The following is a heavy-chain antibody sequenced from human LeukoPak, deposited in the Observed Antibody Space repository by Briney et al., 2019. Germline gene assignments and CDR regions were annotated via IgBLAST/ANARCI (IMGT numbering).Heavy chain of an antibody. J-gene: IGHJ4*02. CDR3: AREAVAGQGIIDY. CDR2: IYYSGST. D-gene: IGHD6-19*01. CDR1: GGSFSGYY. V-gene: IGHV4-31*11. Sequence: SETLSLTCAVYGGSFSGYYWSWIRQHPGKGLEWIGYIYYSGSTYYNPSLKSRVTISVDTSKNQFSLKLSSVTAADTAVYYCAREAVAGQGIIDYWGQGTLVTVSS.